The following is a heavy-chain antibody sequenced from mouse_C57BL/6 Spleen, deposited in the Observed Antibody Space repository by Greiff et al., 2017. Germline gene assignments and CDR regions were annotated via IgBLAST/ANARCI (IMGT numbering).Heavy chain of an antibody. Sequence: QVQLKQPGAELVRPGSSVKLSCKASGYTFTSYWMHWVKQRPIQGLEWIGNIDPSDSETHYNQKFKDKATLTVDKSSSTAYMQLSSLTSEDSAVFYCASGSNYVGYAMDYWGQGTSVTVSS. CDR3: ASGSNYVGYAMDY. V-gene: IGHV1-52*01. J-gene: IGHJ4*01. D-gene: IGHD1-1*01. CDR2: IDPSDSET. CDR1: GYTFTSYW.